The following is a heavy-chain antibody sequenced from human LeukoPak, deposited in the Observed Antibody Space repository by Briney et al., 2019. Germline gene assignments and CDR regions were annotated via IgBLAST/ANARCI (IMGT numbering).Heavy chain of an antibody. Sequence: ASMKVSCKASGYTFTNFGIGRVRQAPGQRLEWMGWISTSTGHTNYTHRLQGRVSMTTDTSTNTVYMEMKSLTSDDSAVYYCARRSGTYSDFDFWGQGTLVTVSS. CDR1: GYTFTNFG. CDR2: ISTSTGHT. V-gene: IGHV1-18*01. CDR3: ARRSGTYSDFDF. D-gene: IGHD1-26*01. J-gene: IGHJ4*02.